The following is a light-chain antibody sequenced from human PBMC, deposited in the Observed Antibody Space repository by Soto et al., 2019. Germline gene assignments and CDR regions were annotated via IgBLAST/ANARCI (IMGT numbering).Light chain of an antibody. J-gene: IGKJ1*01. CDR2: QAS. CDR1: QSTSSY. V-gene: IGKV1-5*03. CDR3: QPASLHSP. Sequence: IPVNKSPATLSASVGDRDTIPFRASQSTSSYLAWYQQKPGKAPKLLIYQASSLENGVPSRFSGSGSGTEFSLTISSLQPDDFATYYSQPASLHSPFGQGTKVDVK.